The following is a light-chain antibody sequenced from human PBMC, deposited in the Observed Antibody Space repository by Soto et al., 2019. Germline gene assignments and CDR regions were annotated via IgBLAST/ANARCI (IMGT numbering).Light chain of an antibody. CDR2: KSS. Sequence: IPMTQSPSTLSAKIGDRVTITCRASQSVSIWLAWYQQKPGRAPKLLIYKSSILESGVPSRFSGSGSGTGFTFTISSLQPEDFATYYCQQYESLPLTFGQGTRLEIK. CDR3: QQYESLPLT. V-gene: IGKV1-5*03. CDR1: QSVSIW. J-gene: IGKJ5*01.